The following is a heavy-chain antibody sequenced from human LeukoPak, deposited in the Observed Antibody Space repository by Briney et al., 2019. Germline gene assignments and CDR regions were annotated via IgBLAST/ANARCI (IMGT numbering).Heavy chain of an antibody. D-gene: IGHD6-13*01. Sequence: GALRLSCAASGFTFSSYWMSWVRQAPGKGLEWVANIKQDGSEKYYVDTVKGRFTISRDNAKNSLYLQMNSLRAEDTAVYYCARVRAAVQYFDYWGQGTLVTVSS. CDR3: ARVRAAVQYFDY. J-gene: IGHJ4*02. CDR1: GFTFSSYW. CDR2: IKQDGSEK. V-gene: IGHV3-7*01.